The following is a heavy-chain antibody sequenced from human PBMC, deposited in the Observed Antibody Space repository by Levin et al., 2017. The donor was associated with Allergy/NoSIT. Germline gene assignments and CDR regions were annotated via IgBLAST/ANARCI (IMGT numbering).Heavy chain of an antibody. V-gene: IGHV3-23*01. Sequence: GGSLRLSCTGSGFTFRSYAMGWARQAPGKGLEWVASISGRDGDTRYVDSVRGRFTISRDDAKNTVYLQMSTLRVEDTGTYYCAKGCGDDCYWLVTWGLGTLVTVSS. CDR2: ISGRDGDT. CDR1: GFTFRSYA. D-gene: IGHD5-12*01. J-gene: IGHJ5*02. CDR3: AKGCGDDCYWLVT.